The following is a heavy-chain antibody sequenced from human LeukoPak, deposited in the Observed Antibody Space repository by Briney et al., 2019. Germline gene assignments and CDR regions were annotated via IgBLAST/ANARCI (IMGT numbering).Heavy chain of an antibody. Sequence: ASVKVSCKASGYTFTSYGISWVRQATGQGLEWMGWMNPNSGNTGYAQKFQGRVTMTRNTSISTAYMELSSLRSEDTAVYYCARGGSGWYGYYYYGMDVWGQGTTVTVSS. CDR3: ARGGSGWYGYYYYGMDV. CDR1: GYTFTSYG. V-gene: IGHV1-8*02. J-gene: IGHJ6*02. CDR2: MNPNSGNT. D-gene: IGHD6-19*01.